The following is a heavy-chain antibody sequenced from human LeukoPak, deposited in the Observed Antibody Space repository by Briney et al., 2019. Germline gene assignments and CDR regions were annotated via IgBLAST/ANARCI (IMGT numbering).Heavy chain of an antibody. CDR3: ARDRRGSAAAYYYYGTDV. CDR1: GYTFTGYY. V-gene: IGHV1-2*04. CDR2: INPNSGGT. D-gene: IGHD6-13*01. Sequence: GASVKVSCKASGYTFTGYYMHWVRQAPGQGLEWMGWINPNSGGTNYAQKFQGWVTMTRDTSISTAYMELSRLRSDDTAVYYCARDRRGSAAAYYYYGTDVWGQGTTVTVSS. J-gene: IGHJ6*02.